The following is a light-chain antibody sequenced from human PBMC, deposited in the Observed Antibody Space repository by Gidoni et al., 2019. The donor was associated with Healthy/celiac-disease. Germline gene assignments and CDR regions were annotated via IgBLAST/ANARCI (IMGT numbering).Light chain of an antibody. CDR2: GAS. Sequence: EIVLTLSPGTLSLSPGERATLSCRASQSVSSSYLAWYQQKPGQAPRFLIYGASSRATGIPDRFSGSGSGTDFTLTISRLEPEDFAVYYCQKYGSSPRTFGQGTKLEIK. CDR1: QSVSSSY. J-gene: IGKJ2*01. V-gene: IGKV3-20*01. CDR3: QKYGSSPRT.